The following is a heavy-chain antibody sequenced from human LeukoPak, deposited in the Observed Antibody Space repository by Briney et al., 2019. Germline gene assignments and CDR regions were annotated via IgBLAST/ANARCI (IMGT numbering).Heavy chain of an antibody. J-gene: IGHJ4*02. CDR2: IRYDGSNK. Sequence: GSLRLSCAASGFTFSNYGLHWVRQAPGKGLEWVSFIRYDGSNKYYIDSVKGRFTISRDNAKNSLYLQMNSLRAEDTAVYYCARGSGYSYGLDYWGQGTLVTVSS. CDR1: GFTFSNYG. V-gene: IGHV3-30*02. CDR3: ARGSGYSYGLDY. D-gene: IGHD5-18*01.